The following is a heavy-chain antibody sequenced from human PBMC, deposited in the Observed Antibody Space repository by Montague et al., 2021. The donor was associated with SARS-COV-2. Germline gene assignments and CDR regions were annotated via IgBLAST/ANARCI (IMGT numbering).Heavy chain of an antibody. CDR1: GGSITNDD. J-gene: IGHJ6*02. V-gene: IGHV4-59*08. CDR3: ARYYERSLDV. Sequence: SETLSLTCTVSGGSITNDDWSWIRQPPGKGLELIVNIFKNGDIDYNPSLRSRVIISVDTSKSQFSLKVTSVTAADTAAYYCARYYERSLDVWGQGTTVTVSS. CDR2: IFKNGDI. D-gene: IGHD3-16*01.